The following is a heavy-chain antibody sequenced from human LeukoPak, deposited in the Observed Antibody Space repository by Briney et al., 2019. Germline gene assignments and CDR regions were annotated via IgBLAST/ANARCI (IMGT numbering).Heavy chain of an antibody. Sequence: ASVKVSCKASGYTFPSSYMYWVRQAPGQGLECMGIINPSGGSTSYAQNFHGRLTMTRDTSTSTVYMELSSLRSEDTAMYYCARGRDYGSHFDFWGQGTLVTVSS. J-gene: IGHJ4*02. CDR2: INPSGGST. CDR1: GYTFPSSY. V-gene: IGHV1-46*01. D-gene: IGHD3-10*01. CDR3: ARGRDYGSHFDF.